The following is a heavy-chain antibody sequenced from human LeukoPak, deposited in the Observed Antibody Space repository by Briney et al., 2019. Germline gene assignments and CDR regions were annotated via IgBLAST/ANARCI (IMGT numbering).Heavy chain of an antibody. J-gene: IGHJ4*02. CDR2: IKEDGSEK. D-gene: IGHD3-16*01. V-gene: IGHV3-7*05. CDR3: ARRRGVDY. CDR1: GFTFSSYS. Sequence: GGSLRLSCAASGFTFSSYSMSWVRQAPGRGLEWVANIKEDGSEKYYVDSVKGRFTISRDNAKNSLYLQMNSLRAADTAVYYCARRRGVDYWGQGTLVTVSS.